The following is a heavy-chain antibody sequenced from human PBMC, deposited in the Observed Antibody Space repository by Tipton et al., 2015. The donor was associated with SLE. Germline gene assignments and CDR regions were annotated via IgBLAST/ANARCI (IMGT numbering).Heavy chain of an antibody. CDR2: IYYRGTA. D-gene: IGHD3-10*01. V-gene: IGHV4-39*01. CDR1: GDSITDSDYY. Sequence: TLSLTCTVSGDSITDSDYYWDWIRQSPGKGLEWIGSIYYRGTAYYNPSLESRVSISVDTSRNQFSLNVNSVTAADTAVYYCARHAPHVVQGWESNWFDPWGQGTLVTVSS. CDR3: ARHAPHVVQGWESNWFDP. J-gene: IGHJ5*02.